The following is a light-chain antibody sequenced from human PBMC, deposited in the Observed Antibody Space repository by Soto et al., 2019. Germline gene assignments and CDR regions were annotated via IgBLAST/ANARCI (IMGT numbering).Light chain of an antibody. J-gene: IGKJ4*01. CDR1: QSVSSSY. CDR2: GAS. V-gene: IGKV3-20*01. Sequence: PGDRATLSCRASQSVSSSYLAWYQQKPGQAPRLLIYGASSRATGIPDRFSGSGSGTDFTLTISGLEPEDFATYFCQQVESYPSTFGGGTKVEIK. CDR3: QQVESYPST.